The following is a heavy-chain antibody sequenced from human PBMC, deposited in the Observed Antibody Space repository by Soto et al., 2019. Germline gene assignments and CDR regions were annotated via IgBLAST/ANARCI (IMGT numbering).Heavy chain of an antibody. CDR3: ARGITMVRGVIIGYFDY. D-gene: IGHD3-10*01. J-gene: IGHJ4*02. Sequence: QVQLVESGGGVVQPGRSLRLSCAASGFTFSSYAMHWVRQAPGKGLEWVAVISYDGSNKYYADSVKGRFTISRDNSKNTLYRQMNSLRAEDTAVYYCARGITMVRGVIIGYFDYWGQGTLVTVSS. V-gene: IGHV3-30-3*01. CDR1: GFTFSSYA. CDR2: ISYDGSNK.